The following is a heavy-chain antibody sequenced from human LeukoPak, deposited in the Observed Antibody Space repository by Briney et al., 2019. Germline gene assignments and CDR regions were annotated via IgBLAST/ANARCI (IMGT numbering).Heavy chain of an antibody. J-gene: IGHJ4*02. D-gene: IGHD3-16*01. Sequence: GRSLRLSCAASGFTFDDYAMHWVRQAPGKGLEWVSGISWNSGSIGYADSVKGRFTISRDNAKNSLYLQMNNLRAEDTAVYYCAGPDLGGQGTLVTVSS. CDR2: ISWNSGSI. V-gene: IGHV3-9*01. CDR3: AGPDL. CDR1: GFTFDDYA.